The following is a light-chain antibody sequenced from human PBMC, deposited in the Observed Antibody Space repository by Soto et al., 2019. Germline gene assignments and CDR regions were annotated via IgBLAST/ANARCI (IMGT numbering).Light chain of an antibody. J-gene: IGLJ2*01. CDR1: SSDVCGYNY. V-gene: IGLV2-14*01. Sequence: QSVLTQPASVSGSPGQSITISCTGTSSDVCGYNYVSWYQQHPGKAPKLMIYDVSNRPSGVSNRFSGSKSGNTASLTISGLQAEDEADYYCSSYTSSSTLMVFGGGTQLTVL. CDR3: SSYTSSSTLMV. CDR2: DVS.